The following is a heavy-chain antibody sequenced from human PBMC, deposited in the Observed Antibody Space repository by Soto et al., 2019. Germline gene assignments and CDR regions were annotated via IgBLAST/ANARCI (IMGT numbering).Heavy chain of an antibody. CDR2: INPNSGGT. Sequence: ASVKVSCKASGYTFTGYYMRWVRQAPGQGLEWMGWINPNSGGTNYAQKFQGWVTMTRDTSISTAYMELSRLRSDDTAVYYCARGVVGATRHFDYWGQGTLVTVSS. CDR1: GYTFTGYY. V-gene: IGHV1-2*04. D-gene: IGHD1-26*01. J-gene: IGHJ4*02. CDR3: ARGVVGATRHFDY.